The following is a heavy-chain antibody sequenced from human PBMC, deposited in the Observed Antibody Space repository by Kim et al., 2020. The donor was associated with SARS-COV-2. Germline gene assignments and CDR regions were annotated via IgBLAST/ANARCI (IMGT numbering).Heavy chain of an antibody. D-gene: IGHD6-19*01. J-gene: IGHJ4*02. CDR3: AIGSGWAFDY. V-gene: IGHV1-3*01. CDR2: T. Sequence: TKYSQKFRGRVTITRDTTASTAYMELSSLRSEDTAVYYCAIGSGWAFDYWGQGTLVTVAS.